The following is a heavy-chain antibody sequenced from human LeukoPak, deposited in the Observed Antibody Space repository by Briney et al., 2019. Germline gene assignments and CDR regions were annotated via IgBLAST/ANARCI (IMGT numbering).Heavy chain of an antibody. Sequence: GGSLRLSCAASGFTFSSYAMSWVRQAPGKGLEWVSAISGSGGSTYYADSVKGRSTISRDNSKNTLYLQMNSLRAEDTAVYYCAKDCSSTSCYRSGGYWGQGTLVTVSS. D-gene: IGHD2-2*01. CDR1: GFTFSSYA. CDR2: ISGSGGST. CDR3: AKDCSSTSCYRSGGY. J-gene: IGHJ4*02. V-gene: IGHV3-23*01.